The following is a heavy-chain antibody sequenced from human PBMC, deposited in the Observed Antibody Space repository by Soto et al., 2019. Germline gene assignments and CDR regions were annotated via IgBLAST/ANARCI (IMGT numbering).Heavy chain of an antibody. V-gene: IGHV3-21*01. J-gene: IGHJ6*02. D-gene: IGHD3-22*01. Sequence: GGSLRLSCAASGFTFSSYSMNWVRQAPGKGLEWVSSISSSSSYIYYADSVKGRFTISRDNAKNSLYLQMNSLRAEDTAVYYCARDEYYYDSSGSTDLRHYYGMDVWGQGTTVTVSS. CDR3: ARDEYYYDSSGSTDLRHYYGMDV. CDR1: GFTFSSYS. CDR2: ISSSSSYI.